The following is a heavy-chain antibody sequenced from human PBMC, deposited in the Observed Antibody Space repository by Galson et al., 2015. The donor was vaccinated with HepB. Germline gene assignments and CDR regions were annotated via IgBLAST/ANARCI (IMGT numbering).Heavy chain of an antibody. CDR1: GFTFSSYA. D-gene: IGHD4-17*01. J-gene: IGHJ4*02. CDR2: ISGSGGST. V-gene: IGHV3-23*01. CDR3: ATSLRAVTVTSSSRY. Sequence: SLRLSCAASGFTFSSYAMSWVRQAPGKGLEWVSAISGSGGSTYYADSVKGRFTISRDNSKNTLYLQMNSLRAEDTAVYYCATSLRAVTVTSSSRYWGQGTLVTVSS.